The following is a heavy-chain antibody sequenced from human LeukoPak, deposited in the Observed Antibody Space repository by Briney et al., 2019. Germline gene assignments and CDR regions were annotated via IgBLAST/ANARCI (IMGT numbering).Heavy chain of an antibody. Sequence: GGSLRLSCAASGFTFSSYWMSWVRQAPGKGLEWVANIKQDGSEKYYVDSVKGRFTISRDNAKNLLYLQMNSLRAEDTAVYYCARDRSSGWYYFDYWGQGTLVTVSS. CDR3: ARDRSSGWYYFDY. V-gene: IGHV3-7*01. D-gene: IGHD6-19*01. CDR2: IKQDGSEK. J-gene: IGHJ4*02. CDR1: GFTFSSYW.